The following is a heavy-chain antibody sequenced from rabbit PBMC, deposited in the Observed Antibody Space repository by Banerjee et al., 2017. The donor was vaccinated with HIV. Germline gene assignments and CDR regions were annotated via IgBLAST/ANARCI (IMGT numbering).Heavy chain of an antibody. CDR2: IDGGSSDST. CDR3: ARGDADYVYALGL. Sequence: QEQLKESGGGLVTPGGTLTLTCTASGFTISSSYWICRVRQAPGKGLEWIACIDGGSSDSTYYASWAKGRFTIISKTSSTTVTLQMTSLTAADTATYFCARGDADYVYALGLWGQGTLVTVS. J-gene: IGHJ4*01. CDR1: GFTISSSYW. D-gene: IGHD6-1*01. V-gene: IGHV1S45*01.